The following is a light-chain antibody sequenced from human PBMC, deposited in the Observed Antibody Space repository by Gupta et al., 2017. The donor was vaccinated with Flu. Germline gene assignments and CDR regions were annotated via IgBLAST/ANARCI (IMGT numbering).Light chain of an antibody. Sequence: DIQMTQSPSSLSAFVGDKVTITCRTSQSISDYLNWYQQKPGKAPKLLIYAASSLQSGVPSRFIGSGSGTDFTLTISGRQPDDFATYYCQKRDNTPFMFGGGTKVEIK. V-gene: IGKV1-39*01. CDR3: QKRDNTPFM. J-gene: IGKJ4*02. CDR2: AAS. CDR1: QSISDY.